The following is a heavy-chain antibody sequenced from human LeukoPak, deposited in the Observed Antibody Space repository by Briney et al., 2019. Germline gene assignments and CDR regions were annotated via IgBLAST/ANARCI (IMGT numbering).Heavy chain of an antibody. Sequence: APVKVSCKVSGYTLTELSMHWVRQAPGKGLEWMGGFDPEDGETIYAQKFQGRVTMTEDTSTDTAYMELSSLRSEDTAVYYCAAVPLLRLDYYFDYWGQGTLVTVSS. CDR1: GYTLTELS. J-gene: IGHJ4*02. D-gene: IGHD3/OR15-3a*01. CDR2: FDPEDGET. V-gene: IGHV1-24*01. CDR3: AAVPLLRLDYYFDY.